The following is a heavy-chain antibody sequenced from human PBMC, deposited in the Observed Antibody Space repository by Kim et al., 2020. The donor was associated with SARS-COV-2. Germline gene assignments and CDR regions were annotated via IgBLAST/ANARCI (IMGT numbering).Heavy chain of an antibody. J-gene: IGHJ4*02. Sequence: GGSLRLSCAASGFTFSSYGMNWVRQAPGKGLEWVSSISSSSSYIYYADSVKGRFTISRHNSKNTLYLQMNSLRAEDTAVYYCARDVVNAINYFDNWGQGTLVTVSS. D-gene: IGHD2-21*01. CDR1: GFTFSSYG. CDR2: ISSSSSYI. V-gene: IGHV3-21*04. CDR3: ARDVVNAINYFDN.